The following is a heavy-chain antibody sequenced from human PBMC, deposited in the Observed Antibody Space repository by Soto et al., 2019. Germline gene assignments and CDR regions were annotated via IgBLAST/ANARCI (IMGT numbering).Heavy chain of an antibody. CDR2: IYWDDDK. V-gene: IGHV2-5*02. Sequence: QITLKESGPTLVKPTQTLTLTCTFAGFSLSTSGVGVAWIRQPPGKALEWLALIYWDDDKRYSPSLKNRLTVTQDTAKNQVVLTMTNVALVDTATYYCARGSSGYSAFDYWGKGTLVTVSS. J-gene: IGHJ4*02. D-gene: IGHD3-22*01. CDR1: GFSLSTSGVG. CDR3: ARGSSGYSAFDY.